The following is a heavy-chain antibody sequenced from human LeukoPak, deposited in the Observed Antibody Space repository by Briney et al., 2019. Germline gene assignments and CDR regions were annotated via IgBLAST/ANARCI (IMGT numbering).Heavy chain of an antibody. CDR1: DGAIAGYS. V-gene: IGHV4-59*01. CDR2: IYYSGDT. Sequence: PSETLSLTCTVSDGAIAGYSWSWIRQAPGKGLEWIGYIYYSGDTNYNPSLKSRVTVSVDTSKNQFSLKLTSVTAADTAVYYCVRGPCGSGISNWFDPWGQGTLVTVSS. CDR3: VRGPCGSGISNWFDP. D-gene: IGHD3-10*01. J-gene: IGHJ5*02.